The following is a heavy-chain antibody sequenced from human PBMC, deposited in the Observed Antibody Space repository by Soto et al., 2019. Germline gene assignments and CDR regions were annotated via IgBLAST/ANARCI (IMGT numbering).Heavy chain of an antibody. V-gene: IGHV1-46*01. J-gene: IGHJ6*02. D-gene: IGHD3-10*01. CDR3: AGGRLVGGEGGEYYGMDV. CDR1: GYTFTSYY. CDR2: INPSGGST. Sequence: QVQLVQSGAEVKKPGASVKVSCKASGYTFTSYYMHWVRQAPGQGLEWMGIINPSGGSTSYAQKFQGRVTMTGDTSTSTVYMELRSWRSEEAAVYYWAGGRLVGGEGGEYYGMDVWGQGTTVTVSS.